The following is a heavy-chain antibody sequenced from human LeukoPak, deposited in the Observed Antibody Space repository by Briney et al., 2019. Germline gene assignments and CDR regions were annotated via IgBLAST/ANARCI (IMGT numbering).Heavy chain of an antibody. D-gene: IGHD2-15*01. J-gene: IGHJ6*03. CDR2: ISSSSSYI. Sequence: GGSLRLSCAASGFTFSSYSMNWVRQAPGKGLEWVSSISSSSSYIYYADSVKGRFTISRDNAKNPLYLQMNSLRAEDTAVYYCARDRCSGGSCYGGYYYYMDVWGKGTTVTVSS. CDR1: GFTFSSYS. V-gene: IGHV3-21*01. CDR3: ARDRCSGGSCYGGYYYYMDV.